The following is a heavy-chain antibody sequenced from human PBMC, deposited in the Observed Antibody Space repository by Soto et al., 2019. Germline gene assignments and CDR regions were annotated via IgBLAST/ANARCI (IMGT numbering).Heavy chain of an antibody. Sequence: SGFTFSDHYMDWVRQAPGNGLEWVGRSRNKANSYTTEYAASVKGRFTISRDDSKKSLFLQMNSLKTEDTAVYYCTRVFGSSWYQAFFDYWGQGTLVTVSS. V-gene: IGHV3-72*01. D-gene: IGHD6-13*01. J-gene: IGHJ4*02. CDR2: SRNKANSYTT. CDR1: GFTFSDHY. CDR3: TRVFGSSWYQAFFDY.